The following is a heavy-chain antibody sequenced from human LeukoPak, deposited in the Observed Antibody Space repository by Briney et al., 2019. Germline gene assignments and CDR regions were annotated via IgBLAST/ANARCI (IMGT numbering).Heavy chain of an antibody. CDR2: ISFDGSQK. CDR1: GFTFSNYG. Sequence: PGGSLRLSCAASGFTFSNYGMHWVRQAPGKGLEWVALISFDGSQKYYADSVKGRFTISRDNSKSTVYLQMNSLRVEDAAVYYCAKGGSTRIPQGGMDVWGKGTTVTVSS. J-gene: IGHJ6*03. CDR3: AKGGSTRIPQGGMDV. D-gene: IGHD1-26*01. V-gene: IGHV3-30*02.